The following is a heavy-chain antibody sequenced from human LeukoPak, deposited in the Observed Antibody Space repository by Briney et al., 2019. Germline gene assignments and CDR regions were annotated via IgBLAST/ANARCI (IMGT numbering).Heavy chain of an antibody. D-gene: IGHD2-8*01. CDR1: GFTFSSYG. CDR3: ARGGGVYYYYYGMDV. Sequence: PGGSLRLSCAASGFTFSSYGMNWVRQAPGKGLEWVSYISSSGSTINYADSVKGRFTISRDNAKNSLYLQMNSLRAEDTAVYYCARGGGVYYYYYGMDVWGKGTTVTVSS. V-gene: IGHV3-48*03. CDR2: ISSSGSTI. J-gene: IGHJ6*04.